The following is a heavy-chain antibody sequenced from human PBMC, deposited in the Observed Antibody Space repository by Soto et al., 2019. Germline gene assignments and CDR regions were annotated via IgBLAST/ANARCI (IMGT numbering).Heavy chain of an antibody. V-gene: IGHV3-7*01. J-gene: IGHJ4*02. CDR2: IKQDGSEK. CDR3: ARLPLTYYYDSSGYYYNY. CDR1: GFTFSSYW. Sequence: LRLSCAASGFTFSSYWMSWVRQAPGKGLEWVANIKQDGSEKYYVDSVKGRFTISRDNAKNSLYLQMNSLRAEDTAVYYCARLPLTYYYDSSGYYYNYWGQGALVTVSS. D-gene: IGHD3-22*01.